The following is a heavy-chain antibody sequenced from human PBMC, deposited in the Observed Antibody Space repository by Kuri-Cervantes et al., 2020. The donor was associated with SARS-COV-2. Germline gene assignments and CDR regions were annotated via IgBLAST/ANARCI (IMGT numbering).Heavy chain of an antibody. V-gene: IGHV4-39*07. CDR3: ARALGGSSWAVYYYYYIDV. CDR1: GGSISSSSYY. Sequence: ETLSLTCTVSGGSISSSSYYWGWIRQPPGKGLEWIGSIYYSGSTYYNPSLKSRVTISVDTSKNQFSLKLSSVTAADTAVYYCARALGGSSWAVYYYYYIDVWGKGTTVTVSS. CDR2: IYYSGST. J-gene: IGHJ6*03. D-gene: IGHD6-13*01.